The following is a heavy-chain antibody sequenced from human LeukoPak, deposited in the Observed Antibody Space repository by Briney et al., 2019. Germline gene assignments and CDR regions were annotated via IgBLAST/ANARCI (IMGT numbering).Heavy chain of an antibody. CDR1: GFPFSIYW. D-gene: IGHD4-23*01. CDR3: ARDLDYGGNSNFDY. V-gene: IGHV3-74*01. CDR2: IKSDGSST. Sequence: GGSLRLSCAASGFPFSIYWMHWVRQAPGKGLVWVSRIKSDGSSTRYADSVKGRFTVSRDNAKNTLYLQMNSLRAEDTAVYYCARDLDYGGNSNFDYWGQGTLVTVSS. J-gene: IGHJ4*02.